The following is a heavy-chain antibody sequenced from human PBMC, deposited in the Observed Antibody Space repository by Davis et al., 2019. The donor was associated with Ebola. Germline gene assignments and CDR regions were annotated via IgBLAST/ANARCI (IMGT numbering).Heavy chain of an antibody. D-gene: IGHD3-3*01. CDR2: IYYSGST. CDR3: ARQGWSGYSLRHWLDP. CDR1: GGSIISSSSY. V-gene: IGHV4-39*01. Sequence: SETLSLTCTVSGGSIISSSSYWGWIRQPPGKGLEWIGSIYYSGSTYYNPSLKSRVTISVDTSKNQFSLKLRSVTAAATAVYYCARQGWSGYSLRHWLDPWGRGTLVTVSS. J-gene: IGHJ5*02.